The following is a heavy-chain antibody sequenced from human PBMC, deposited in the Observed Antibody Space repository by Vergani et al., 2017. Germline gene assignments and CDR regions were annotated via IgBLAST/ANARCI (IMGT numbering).Heavy chain of an antibody. J-gene: IGHJ6*02. D-gene: IGHD5-12*01. CDR3: AKANPRNSGYDYLYYYHAMDV. V-gene: IGHV3-23*01. CDR2: ISGSGGST. Sequence: EVQLLESGGDLVQPGGSLRLSCAASGFTFNHYAMNWVRQAPGKGLEWVSGISGSGGSTYYAGSVKGRFTISRDSSKYTRYLQMNSLSAGDTAVYYCAKANPRNSGYDYLYYYHAMDVWGQGTLVTVS. CDR1: GFTFNHYA.